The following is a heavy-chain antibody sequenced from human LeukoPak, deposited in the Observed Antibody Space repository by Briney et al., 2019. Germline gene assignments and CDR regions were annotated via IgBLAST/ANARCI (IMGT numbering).Heavy chain of an antibody. D-gene: IGHD2-8*01. J-gene: IGHJ6*02. CDR1: GFTFSSYG. V-gene: IGHV3-30*18. Sequence: GGSLRLSCAASGFTFSSYGMHWVRQAPGKGLEWVAVISYDGSNKYYADSVKGRFTISRDNSKNTLYLQMNSLRAEDTAVYYCAKETLGYCTNGVCYSAYYYGMDVWGQGTTVTVSS. CDR2: ISYDGSNK. CDR3: AKETLGYCTNGVCYSAYYYGMDV.